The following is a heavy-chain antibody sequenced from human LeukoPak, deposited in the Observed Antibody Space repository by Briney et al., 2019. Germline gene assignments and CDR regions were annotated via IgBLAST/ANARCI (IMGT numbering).Heavy chain of an antibody. CDR2: INPSGGST. D-gene: IGHD3-3*01. V-gene: IGHV1-46*01. CDR1: GYTFTSYY. CDR3: ARGAILDAIFGVVIYPLDY. Sequence: ASVKVSCKASGYTFTSYYMHWVRQAPGQGLEWMGIINPSGGSTSYAQKFQGRVTMTRDMSTSTVYMELSSLRSEDTAVYYCARGAILDAIFGVVIYPLDYWGQGTLVTVSS. J-gene: IGHJ4*02.